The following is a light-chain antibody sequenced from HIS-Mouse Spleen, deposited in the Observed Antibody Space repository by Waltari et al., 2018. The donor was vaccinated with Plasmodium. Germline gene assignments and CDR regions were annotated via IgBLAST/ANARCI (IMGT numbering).Light chain of an antibody. J-gene: IGKJ2*01. CDR2: AAS. CDR1: QGISSY. Sequence: DIQLTQSPSFLSASVGDRVTITCRASQGISSYLAWYQHKPGKAPKLLIYAASTVQSGVPSRFSGSGSGTEFTLTISSLQPEDFATYYCQQLNSYPYTFGQGTKLEIK. CDR3: QQLNSYPYT. V-gene: IGKV1-9*01.